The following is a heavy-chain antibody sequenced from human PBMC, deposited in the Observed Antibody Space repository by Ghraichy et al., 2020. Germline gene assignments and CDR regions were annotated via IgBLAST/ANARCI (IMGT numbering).Heavy chain of an antibody. CDR2: ISNSGSGT. Sequence: GGSLRLSCAASGFTFSSSAMSWVRQAPGKGLEWVSSISNSGSGTYYADSVKGRFTISRDNSKSTLYLQMNSLRAEDTALYYCAKVGYCGSTSCPNDYWGQGTLVTVSS. D-gene: IGHD2-2*03. V-gene: IGHV3-23*01. CDR1: GFTFSSSA. J-gene: IGHJ4*02. CDR3: AKVGYCGSTSCPNDY.